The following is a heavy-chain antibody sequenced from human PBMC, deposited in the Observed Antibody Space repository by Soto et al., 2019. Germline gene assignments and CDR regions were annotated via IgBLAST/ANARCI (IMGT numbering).Heavy chain of an antibody. Sequence: SETLSLTCTVSGGSIXXXXXXXXXIRQPPGKGLEWIGYIYYSGSTYYNPSLKSRVTISVDTSKNQFSLKLSSVTAADTAVYYCARTLRATFDPWGQGTLVTVSS. D-gene: IGHD5-12*01. CDR1: GGSIXXXXXX. J-gene: IGHJ5*02. V-gene: IGHV4-31*03. CDR2: IYYSGST. CDR3: ARTLRATFDP.